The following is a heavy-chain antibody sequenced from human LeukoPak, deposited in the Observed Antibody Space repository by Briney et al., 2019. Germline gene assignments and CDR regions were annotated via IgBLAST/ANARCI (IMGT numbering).Heavy chain of an antibody. Sequence: VGTLRLSCAASGFTFCSYATYWVRQAPGKGLEWVSGIFGSGSSAHYADSVKGRFTISRDNSKNTVYLQMDSLRVEDTAIYYCAKTTTGYSSGRYPAWPIDYWGQGTLVTVSS. D-gene: IGHD2-15*01. CDR3: AKTTTGYSSGRYPAWPIDY. J-gene: IGHJ4*02. CDR1: GFTFCSYA. CDR2: IFGSGSSA. V-gene: IGHV3-23*05.